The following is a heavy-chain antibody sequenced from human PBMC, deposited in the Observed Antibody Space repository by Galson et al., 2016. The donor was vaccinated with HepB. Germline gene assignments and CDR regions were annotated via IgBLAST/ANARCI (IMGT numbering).Heavy chain of an antibody. Sequence: SVKVSCKASGYSFSSFGISWVRQAPGQGLEWMGWINVYSGYTSYAQRLQGRATMTSDTSTGTAYMELRSLTSDDTAVYFCARDVNYAFGIWGQGTMVTVSS. J-gene: IGHJ3*02. CDR2: INVYSGYT. CDR3: ARDVNYAFGI. CDR1: GYSFSSFG. V-gene: IGHV1-18*01. D-gene: IGHD1-1*01.